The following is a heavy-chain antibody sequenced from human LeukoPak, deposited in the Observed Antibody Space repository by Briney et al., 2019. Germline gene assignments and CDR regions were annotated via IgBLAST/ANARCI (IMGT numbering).Heavy chain of an antibody. CDR1: ELIVSSYW. J-gene: IGHJ6*02. V-gene: IGHV3-7*01. CDR2: IKRDGSEK. Sequence: GGSLRLSCAASELIVSSYWMSWVRQAPGKGLEWVANIKRDGSEKYYVDSVKGRFTISRDNAENSLYLQMNSLRDDDTALYYCARGHYGMEVWGQGTTVTVSS. CDR3: ARGHYGMEV.